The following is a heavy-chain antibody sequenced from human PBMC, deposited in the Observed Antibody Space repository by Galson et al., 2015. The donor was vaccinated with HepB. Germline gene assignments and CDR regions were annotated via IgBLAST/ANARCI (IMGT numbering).Heavy chain of an antibody. D-gene: IGHD3-22*01. V-gene: IGHV1-2*02. J-gene: IGHJ4*02. CDR1: GYTFTGYY. CDR3: ARGTASLDYITMIVVVIPFDY. CDR2: INPNSGGT. Sequence: SVKVSCKASGYTFTGYYMHWVRQAPGQGLERMGWINPNSGGTNYAQKFQGRVTMTRDTSISTAYMELSRLRSDDTAVYYCARGTASLDYITMIVVVIPFDYWGQGTLVTVSS.